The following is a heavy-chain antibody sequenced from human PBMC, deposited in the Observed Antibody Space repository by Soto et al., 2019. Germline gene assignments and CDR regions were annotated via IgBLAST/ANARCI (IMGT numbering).Heavy chain of an antibody. CDR3: ARHSFRFCSGGSCLPPFDY. Sequence: QLQLQESGPGLVKPSETLSLTCTVSGGSISSSSYYWGWIRQPPGKGLEWIGSIYYSGSTYYNPSLKSRVTISVDTSMNQFSLKLSSVTAADTAVYYCARHSFRFCSGGSCLPPFDYWGQGTLVTVSS. V-gene: IGHV4-39*01. CDR2: IYYSGST. D-gene: IGHD2-15*01. CDR1: GGSISSSSYY. J-gene: IGHJ4*02.